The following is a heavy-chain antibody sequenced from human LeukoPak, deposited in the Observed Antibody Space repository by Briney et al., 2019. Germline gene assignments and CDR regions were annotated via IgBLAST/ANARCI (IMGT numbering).Heavy chain of an antibody. Sequence: GESLKISCKGSGYSFTSYWIGWGRQMPGKGLEWMSLIYPGNSDTRYSPSVQGQVTVSVDRSISTAYLQWSSLKASDTAMYYCARHGEYGGYKGENFDIWGQGTMVTVSS. CDR2: IYPGNSDT. CDR3: ARHGEYGGYKGENFDI. V-gene: IGHV5-51*01. J-gene: IGHJ3*02. D-gene: IGHD4-23*01. CDR1: GYSFTSYW.